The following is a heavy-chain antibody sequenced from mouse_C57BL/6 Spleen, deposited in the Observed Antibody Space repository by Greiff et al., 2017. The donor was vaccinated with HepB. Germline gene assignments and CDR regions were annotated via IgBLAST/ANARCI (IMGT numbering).Heavy chain of an antibody. D-gene: IGHD2-4*01. V-gene: IGHV1-19*01. CDR2: INPYNGGT. Sequence: EVQGVESGPVLVKPGASVKMSCKASGYTFTDYYMNWVKQSHGKSLEWIGVINPYNGGTSYNQKFKGKATLTVDKSSSTAYMELNSLTSEDSAVYYCARGGYDYDVDYWGQGTTLTVSS. J-gene: IGHJ2*01. CDR3: ARGGYDYDVDY. CDR1: GYTFTDYY.